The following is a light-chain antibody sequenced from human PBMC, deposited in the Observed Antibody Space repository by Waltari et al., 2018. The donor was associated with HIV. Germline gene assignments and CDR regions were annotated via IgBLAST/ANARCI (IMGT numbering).Light chain of an antibody. V-gene: IGLV4-69*01. CDR3: QTWGTGIVV. Sequence: QVVLTQSPSASASLGASFKLTCTLNSGHTSYAIALHQEQPGNGPRYLMKLNSEGSHTKGDGIPDRFSGSSAGAERYLTISSLQAEEEAEYYCQTWGTGIVVIGGGTKLTVL. CDR2: LNSEGSH. CDR1: SGHTSYA. J-gene: IGLJ2*01.